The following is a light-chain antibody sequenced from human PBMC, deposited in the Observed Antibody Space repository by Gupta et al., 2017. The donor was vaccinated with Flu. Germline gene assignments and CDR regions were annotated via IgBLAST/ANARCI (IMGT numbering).Light chain of an antibody. J-gene: IGKJ1*01. CDR1: QSIRSY. Sequence: SASVGARVTITCRASQSIRSYLNWYQQKPGKAPNLLIFATSNLQTGVPPRFSGSGSGTDFTLTISSLQPEDFATYYCQQTYDTPQTFGQGTKVEI. V-gene: IGKV1-39*01. CDR3: QQTYDTPQT. CDR2: ATS.